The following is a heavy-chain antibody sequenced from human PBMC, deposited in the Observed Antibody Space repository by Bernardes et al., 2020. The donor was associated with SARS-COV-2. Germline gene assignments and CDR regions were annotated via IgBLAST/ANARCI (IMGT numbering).Heavy chain of an antibody. CDR1: GYTLSELS. CDR2: FDPEDGET. Sequence: ASVKVSCKVSGYTLSELSMHWVRQAPGKGLEWMGGFDPEDGETIYAQKFLGRVTMTEDTSTDTAYMELSSLRSEDTAVYYCATRGWAVAGTGMDVWGQGTTVTVSS. D-gene: IGHD6-19*01. CDR3: ATRGWAVAGTGMDV. V-gene: IGHV1-24*01. J-gene: IGHJ6*02.